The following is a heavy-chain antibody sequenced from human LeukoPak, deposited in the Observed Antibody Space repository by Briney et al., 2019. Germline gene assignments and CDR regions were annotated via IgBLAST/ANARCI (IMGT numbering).Heavy chain of an antibody. CDR3: ARVGATLFDP. Sequence: SQTLSLICTVSGASISSGSYYWSWIRQPAGKGLEWIGRIYTSGSTNYNPSLKSRVTISVDTSKNQFSLKLSPVTAADTAVYYCARVGATLFDPWGQGTLVTVSS. CDR2: IYTSGST. CDR1: GASISSGSYY. V-gene: IGHV4-61*02. J-gene: IGHJ5*02. D-gene: IGHD3-10*01.